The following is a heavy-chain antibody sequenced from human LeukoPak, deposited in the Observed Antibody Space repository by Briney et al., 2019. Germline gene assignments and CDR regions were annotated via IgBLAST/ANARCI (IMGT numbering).Heavy chain of an antibody. CDR2: ISSSSSYI. J-gene: IGHJ4*02. V-gene: IGHV3-21*01. Sequence: GGSLRLSCAASGFTFSSYSMNWVRQAPGKGLEWVSSISSSSSYIYYADSVKGRFTISRDNAKNSLYLQMNSLKAEDTAVYHCARGVASPADYWGQGTLVTVSS. D-gene: IGHD5-12*01. CDR1: GFTFSSYS. CDR3: ARGVASPADY.